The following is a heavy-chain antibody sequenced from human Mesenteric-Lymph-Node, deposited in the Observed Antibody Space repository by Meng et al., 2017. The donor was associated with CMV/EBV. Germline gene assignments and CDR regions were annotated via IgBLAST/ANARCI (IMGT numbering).Heavy chain of an antibody. CDR2: IHYSGNT. J-gene: IGHJ3*02. CDR3: ARWSSSSDAFDI. Sequence: SETLSLTCTVSGGSMSSRSYYWGWIRQPPGKGLEWIGSIHYSGNTYYNPSLRSRVIISVDTSKNQFSLKLSSVTAADTAVYYCARWSSSSDAFDIWGQGTMVTVSS. CDR1: GGSMSSRSYY. V-gene: IGHV4-39*07. D-gene: IGHD6-6*01.